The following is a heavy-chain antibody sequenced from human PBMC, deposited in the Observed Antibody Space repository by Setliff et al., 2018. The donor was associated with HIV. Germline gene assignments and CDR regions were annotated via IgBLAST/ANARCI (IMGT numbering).Heavy chain of an antibody. V-gene: IGHV4-34*01. CDR2: VNHAGST. CDR3: ARTRALNSSNWSPFDY. CDR1: GGSFNDFY. J-gene: IGHJ4*02. D-gene: IGHD6-13*01. Sequence: NPSETLSLTCAVYGGSFNDFYWTWIRQPPGKGLQWIGDVNHAGSTTYNPSLKSRVTISIDTSKNQFSLKLTSVTVADSALYFCARTRALNSSNWSPFDYWGQGTLVTVSS.